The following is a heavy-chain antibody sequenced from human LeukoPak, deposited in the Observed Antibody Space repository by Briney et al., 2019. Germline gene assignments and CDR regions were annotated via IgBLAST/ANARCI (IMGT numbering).Heavy chain of an antibody. CDR2: INPNNGGT. V-gene: IGHV1-2*02. CDR1: GYTFTGHY. CDR3: ARGYALYSGRYIDFDY. Sequence: GASVKVSCKASGYTFTGHYMHWVRQAPGQGLEWMGWINPNNGGTNYAQKFQGRVTMTRDTSISTAYMELSRLRSDDTAVYYCARGYALYSGRYIDFDYWGQGTLVTVPS. J-gene: IGHJ4*02. D-gene: IGHD1-26*01.